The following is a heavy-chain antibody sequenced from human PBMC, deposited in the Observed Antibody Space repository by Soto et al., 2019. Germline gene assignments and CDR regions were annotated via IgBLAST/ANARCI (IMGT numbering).Heavy chain of an antibody. J-gene: IGHJ4*02. CDR1: GGSVSSGSYY. D-gene: IGHD3-16*01. CDR2: IYYSGST. Sequence: QVQLQESGPGLVKPSETLSLTCTVSGGSVSSGSYYWSWIRQPPGKGLEWIGYIYYSGSTNYNPSLKSRVTISVDTSKNQFSLKLSSVTAADTAVYYCARGGRWLPEFYFDYWGQGTLVTVSS. V-gene: IGHV4-61*01. CDR3: ARGGRWLPEFYFDY.